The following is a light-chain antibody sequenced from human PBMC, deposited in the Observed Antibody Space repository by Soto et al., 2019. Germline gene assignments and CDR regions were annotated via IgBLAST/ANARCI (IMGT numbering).Light chain of an antibody. V-gene: IGLV2-8*01. Sequence: QSALTQPPSASGSPGQAVTISCTGTSSDVGGFDYVSWHQQHPGKAPKVIIYEVTKRPSGVPDRFSGSQSGNTASLTISGLQAEDEANYYCSSYTTSNTPLYVFGTGNKVTVL. CDR2: EVT. CDR1: SSDVGGFDY. J-gene: IGLJ1*01. CDR3: SSYTTSNTPLYV.